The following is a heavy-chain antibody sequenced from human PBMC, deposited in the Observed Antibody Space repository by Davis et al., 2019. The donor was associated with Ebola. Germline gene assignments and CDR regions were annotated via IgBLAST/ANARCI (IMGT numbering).Heavy chain of an antibody. CDR2: VYFNGRI. D-gene: IGHD6-19*01. CDR3: ATQYSNGWFDP. CDR1: GGSINDYH. J-gene: IGHJ5*02. V-gene: IGHV4-4*09. Sequence: SETLSLTCTVSGGSINDYHLSWIRQPPGKGLELIGYVYFNGRIKYNPSLKSRVTVSVDTSKNQFSLKVTSVTAADTAVYYCATQYSNGWFDPWGQGTLVTVSS.